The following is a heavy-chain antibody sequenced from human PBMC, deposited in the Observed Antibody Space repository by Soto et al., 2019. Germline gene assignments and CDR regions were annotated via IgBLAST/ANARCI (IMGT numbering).Heavy chain of an antibody. V-gene: IGHV3-9*01. D-gene: IGHD6-13*01. CDR1: GFTFDDYA. CDR3: AKDLGGEQQPPDAFDI. Sequence: SLRLSCAASGFTFDDYAMHWVRQAPGKGLEWVSGISWNSGSIGYADSVKGRFTISRDNAKNSLYLQMNSLRAEDTALYYCAKDLGGEQQPPDAFDIWGQGTMVTVSS. CDR2: ISWNSGSI. J-gene: IGHJ3*02.